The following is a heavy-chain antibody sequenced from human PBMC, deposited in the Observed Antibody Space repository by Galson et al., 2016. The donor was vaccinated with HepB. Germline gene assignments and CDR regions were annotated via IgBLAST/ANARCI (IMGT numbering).Heavy chain of an antibody. V-gene: IGHV1-18*01. D-gene: IGHD2-2*01. J-gene: IGHJ6*02. CDR3: ARDPRKIRYQLLEMYYYYYAMDV. Sequence: SVKVSCKASGYTFTTYGISWVRQAPGQGLEWMGWISAHNGNTNYAQKLQGRVTMTTDTSTSTAYMELRSLRSDDTAVYYCARDPRKIRYQLLEMYYYYYAMDVWGQGTTVTVSS. CDR1: GYTFTTYG. CDR2: ISAHNGNT.